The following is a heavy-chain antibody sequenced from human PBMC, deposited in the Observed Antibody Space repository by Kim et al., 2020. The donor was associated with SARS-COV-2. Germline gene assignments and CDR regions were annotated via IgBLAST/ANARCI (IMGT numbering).Heavy chain of an antibody. Sequence: GGSLRLSCAASGFTFSSYAMSWVRQAPGKGLEWVSAISGSGGSTYYADSVKGRFTISRDNSKNTLYLQMNSLRAEDTAVYYCAKDGLRLGELSLSRASFYFDYWGQGTLVTVSS. J-gene: IGHJ4*02. V-gene: IGHV3-23*01. CDR3: AKDGLRLGELSLSRASFYFDY. D-gene: IGHD3-16*02. CDR1: GFTFSSYA. CDR2: ISGSGGST.